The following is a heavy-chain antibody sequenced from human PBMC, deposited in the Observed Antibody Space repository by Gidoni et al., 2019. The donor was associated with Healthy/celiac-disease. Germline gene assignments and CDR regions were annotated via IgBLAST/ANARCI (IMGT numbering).Heavy chain of an antibody. Sequence: QVQLVQSGAEVKKPGSSVKVACKASGGTCSSYAISWVRQAHGQGLEWMGGIIPIFGTANDAQKIQGRVTITGDKATSTAYMELSSLRAEDTAVYYCARGGRDGYIGNWYFDLWGRGTLVTVSS. J-gene: IGHJ2*01. V-gene: IGHV1-69*06. CDR3: ARGGRDGYIGNWYFDL. D-gene: IGHD5-12*01. CDR2: IIPIFGTA. CDR1: GGTCSSYA.